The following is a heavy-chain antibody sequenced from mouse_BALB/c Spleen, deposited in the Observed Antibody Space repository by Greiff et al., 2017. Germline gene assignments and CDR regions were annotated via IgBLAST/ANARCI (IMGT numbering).Heavy chain of an antibody. J-gene: IGHJ3*01. V-gene: IGHV5-6-5*01. CDR3: ARGRDGYGFAY. CDR2: ISSGGST. Sequence: EVQLQQSGGGLVQPGGSRKLSCAASGFTFSSYAMSWVRQTPEKRLEWVASISSGGSTYYPDSVKGRFTISRDNARNILYLQMSSLRSEDTAMYYCARGRDGYGFAYWGQGTLVTVSA. D-gene: IGHD2-2*01. CDR1: GFTFSSYA.